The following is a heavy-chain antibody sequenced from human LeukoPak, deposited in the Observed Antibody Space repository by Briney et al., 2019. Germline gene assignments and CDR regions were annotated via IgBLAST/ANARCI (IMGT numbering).Heavy chain of an antibody. V-gene: IGHV4-59*01. CDR1: GGSFSGYY. CDR3: ARIPEP. Sequence: SETLSLTCAVYGGSFSGYYWSWIRQPPGKGLEWIGYIYYSGSTNYNPSLKSRVTISVDTSKNQFSLKLSSVTAADTAVYYCARIPEPWGQGTLVTVSS. CDR2: IYYSGST. D-gene: IGHD2-21*01. J-gene: IGHJ5*02.